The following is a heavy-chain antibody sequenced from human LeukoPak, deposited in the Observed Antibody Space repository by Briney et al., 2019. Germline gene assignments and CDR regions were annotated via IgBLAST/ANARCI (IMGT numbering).Heavy chain of an antibody. J-gene: IGHJ5*02. CDR3: ARDLLGWRGKYFDP. V-gene: IGHV1-18*04. CDR2: ISTYNGNT. CDR1: GYTFTSYG. D-gene: IGHD2-15*01. Sequence: ASVKVSCKASGYTFTSYGISWVRQAPGQGLEWMGWISTYNGNTNYAQKLQGRVTMTTDTSTSTVYMELRSLRSDDTAVYYCARDLLGWRGKYFDPWGQGTLVTVSS.